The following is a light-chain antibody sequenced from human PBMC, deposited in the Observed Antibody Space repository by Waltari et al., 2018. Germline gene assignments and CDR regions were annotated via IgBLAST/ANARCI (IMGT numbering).Light chain of an antibody. Sequence: EIVLTQSPATLSLSPGERATLPCRASQSVSSYLAWYQQKHGQAPRLLIYDASNRATGIPARFSGSGSGTDFTLTISSLEPEDFAVYYCQQRSNWPLFGGGTKVEIK. V-gene: IGKV3-11*01. CDR2: DAS. CDR1: QSVSSY. CDR3: QQRSNWPL. J-gene: IGKJ4*01.